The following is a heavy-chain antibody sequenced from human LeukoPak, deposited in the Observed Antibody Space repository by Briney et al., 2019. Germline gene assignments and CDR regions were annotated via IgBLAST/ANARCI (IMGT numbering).Heavy chain of an antibody. CDR1: GYSFSSYW. CDR3: ARQDRTYDFYYYMDV. Sequence: GESLKISCSASGYSFSSYWIGWVRQLPGKGLEWMGIIYPGDSDTRYSPSFQGHVTISADKSINTAYLQWSRLKASDTAMYYCARQDRTYDFYYYMDVWGSGTTVTVSS. J-gene: IGHJ6*03. V-gene: IGHV5-51*01. CDR2: IYPGDSDT.